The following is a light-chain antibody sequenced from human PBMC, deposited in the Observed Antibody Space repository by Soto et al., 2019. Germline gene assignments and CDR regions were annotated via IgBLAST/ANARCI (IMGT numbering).Light chain of an antibody. CDR3: QSYDSSLSGYV. J-gene: IGLJ1*01. CDR2: GNS. Sequence: QSVLTQPPTVCGAPGPRGTISCNWGSSNIGAGYDVHWYQQLPGTAPKLLIYGNSNRPSGVPDRFSGSKSGTSASLAITGLQAEDEADYYCQSYDSSLSGYVFGTGTKVTVL. CDR1: SSNIGAGYD. V-gene: IGLV1-40*01.